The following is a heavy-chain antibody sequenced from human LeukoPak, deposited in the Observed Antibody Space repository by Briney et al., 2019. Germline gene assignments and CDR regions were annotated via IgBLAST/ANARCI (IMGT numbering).Heavy chain of an antibody. Sequence: GGSLRLSCAASGFTFSSYAMSWVRQAPGKGLEWVSYITNSGSTIYYADSVKGRFTISRDNSRNTLYLQMNSLRAEDTAVYYCARHLLWFGELSGGFDYWGQGTLVTVSS. CDR3: ARHLLWFGELSGGFDY. V-gene: IGHV3-23*01. CDR2: ITNSGSTI. J-gene: IGHJ4*02. CDR1: GFTFSSYA. D-gene: IGHD3-10*01.